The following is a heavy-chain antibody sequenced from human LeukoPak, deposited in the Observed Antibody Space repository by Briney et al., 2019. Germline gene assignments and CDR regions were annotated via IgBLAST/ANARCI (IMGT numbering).Heavy chain of an antibody. D-gene: IGHD3-3*01. Sequence: GGSLRLSCAASGFTFSSYAMSWVRQAPGKGLEWVSAISGSGGSTYYADSVKGRFTISRDSSKNTLYLQMNSLRAEDTAAYYCAKTTYYDFWSGYPFDYWGQGTLVTVSS. CDR2: ISGSGGST. CDR3: AKTTYYDFWSGYPFDY. CDR1: GFTFSSYA. J-gene: IGHJ4*02. V-gene: IGHV3-23*01.